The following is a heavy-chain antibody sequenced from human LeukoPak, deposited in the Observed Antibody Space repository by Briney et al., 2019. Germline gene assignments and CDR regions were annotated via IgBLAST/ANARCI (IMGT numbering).Heavy chain of an antibody. Sequence: ASVKVSCKASGYTLTSYYMHWVRQAPGQGLEWMGIINPSGGSAGYAQKFQGRVSMTRDTSTSTVYMELSSLRSEDTAVYYCARDSRQYSPDHWGQGTLVTVSS. CDR2: INPSGGSA. CDR1: GYTLTSYY. J-gene: IGHJ4*02. CDR3: ARDSRQYSPDH. V-gene: IGHV1-46*01. D-gene: IGHD2-21*01.